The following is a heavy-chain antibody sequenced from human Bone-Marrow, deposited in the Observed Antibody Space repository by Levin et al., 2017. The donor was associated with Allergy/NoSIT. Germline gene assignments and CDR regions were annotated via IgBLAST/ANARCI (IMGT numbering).Heavy chain of an antibody. D-gene: IGHD4-17*01. Sequence: PGESLKISCKSSGDTFSSYTINWVRQAPGQGLEWMGRIIPMFTIVNYAQKFQDRVTITADKSTNTAFMELSSLKSDDTAVYFCAKGGGNGDHRVVYWGQGTLVTVSS. CDR3: AKGGGNGDHRVVY. V-gene: IGHV1-69*02. CDR1: GDTFSSYT. CDR2: IIPMFTIV. J-gene: IGHJ4*02.